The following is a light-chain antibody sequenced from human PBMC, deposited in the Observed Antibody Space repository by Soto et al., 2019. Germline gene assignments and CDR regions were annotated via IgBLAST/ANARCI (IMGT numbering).Light chain of an antibody. CDR3: QSADRSATYV. CDR2: KDS. V-gene: IGLV3-25*03. Sequence: SSELTQPPSVSVSPGQTAKITCSGDALSKQYAYWYQQKPGQAPVLVMYKDSERPSGIPERFSGSSSGTTVTLTISGVQAEDEADYYCQSADRSATYVFGAGTKLTVL. CDR1: ALSKQY. J-gene: IGLJ1*01.